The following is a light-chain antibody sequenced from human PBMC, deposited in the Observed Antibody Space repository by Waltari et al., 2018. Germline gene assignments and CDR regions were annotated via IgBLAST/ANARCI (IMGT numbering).Light chain of an antibody. Sequence: IVMTQSPLSLPVTPGEPASISRWSSRSLLHSNDQNYLEWYFQKPGQSPQLLINLGSNRASGVPDRFRGRGSGTDFTLEISRVEAEDVGIYCCMQALQTPWTFGQGTKVEIK. CDR3: MQALQTPWT. J-gene: IGKJ1*01. CDR2: LGS. V-gene: IGKV2-28*01. CDR1: RSLLHSNDQNY.